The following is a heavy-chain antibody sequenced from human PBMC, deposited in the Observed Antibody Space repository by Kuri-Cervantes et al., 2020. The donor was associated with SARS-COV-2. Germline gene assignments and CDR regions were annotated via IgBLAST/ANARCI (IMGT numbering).Heavy chain of an antibody. CDR2: IYPGDSDT. CDR1: GYSFTGQW. Sequence: GGSLRLSCKGSGYSFTGQWVGWVRQRPGKGLEWMGIIYPGDSDTRYSPSFQGQVTISADKSISTAYLQWSSLKASDTAMYYCATGGDFGDYRWFDPWGQGTLVTVSS. J-gene: IGHJ5*02. CDR3: ATGGDFGDYRWFDP. V-gene: IGHV5-51*01. D-gene: IGHD4-17*01.